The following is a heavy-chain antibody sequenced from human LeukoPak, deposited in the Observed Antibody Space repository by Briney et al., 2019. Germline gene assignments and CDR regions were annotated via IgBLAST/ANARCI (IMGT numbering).Heavy chain of an antibody. J-gene: IGHJ4*02. Sequence: GFLRLSCAASGFTFSSYWMSWVRQAPGEGLEWVAKINQDGTEKAYVDSVRGRFTISRDNAKNSLFLQMNSLRAEDTAVYYCARGPLIAAAGTWWGQGTLVTVSS. CDR2: INQDGTEK. D-gene: IGHD6-13*01. V-gene: IGHV3-7*03. CDR3: ARGPLIAAAGTW. CDR1: GFTFSSYW.